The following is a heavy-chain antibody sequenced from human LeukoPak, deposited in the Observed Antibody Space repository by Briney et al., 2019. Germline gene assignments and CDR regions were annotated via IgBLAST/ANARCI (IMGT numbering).Heavy chain of an antibody. J-gene: IGHJ4*02. V-gene: IGHV4-38-2*02. CDR2: IYQSGST. Sequence: SETLSLTCTVSGGSISSYYWGWIRQPPGKGLEWIGSIYQSGSTYYNPSLKSRVTISVDTSKNQFSLKLTSATAADTAVYYCVRDLTQRDILTGYFKGYYFDYWGQGKLVTVSS. CDR3: VRDLTQRDILTGYFKGYYFDY. CDR1: GGSISSYY. D-gene: IGHD3-9*01.